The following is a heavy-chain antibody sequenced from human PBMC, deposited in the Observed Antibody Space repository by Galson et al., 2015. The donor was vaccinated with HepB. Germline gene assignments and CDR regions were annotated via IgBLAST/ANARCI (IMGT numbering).Heavy chain of an antibody. D-gene: IGHD3-9*01. J-gene: IGHJ6*02. Sequence: SLRLSCAGSGITFSNYWMSWVRPAPGKGLECVANIKHDGSGEYYVDSVRGRFTISGDNAKNSLYLQMNSLRAEDTAVYYCVRVGRWVRDWLDGMDVWGQGTTVTVSS. V-gene: IGHV3-7*03. CDR3: VRVGRWVRDWLDGMDV. CDR1: GITFSNYW. CDR2: IKHDGSGE.